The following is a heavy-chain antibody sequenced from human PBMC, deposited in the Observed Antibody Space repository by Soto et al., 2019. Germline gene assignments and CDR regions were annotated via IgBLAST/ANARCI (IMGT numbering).Heavy chain of an antibody. V-gene: IGHV4-31*03. CDR3: AREYSYGSNFFDC. J-gene: IGHJ4*02. Sequence: QVQLQESGPGLVKPSQTLSLSCTVSGGSISSAAYYWSWIRQHPGKGLEWIGYISHSGSTYYTPSLKSRVIISADTSKSQFSLNLTSVTAADTAVYYCAREYSYGSNFFDCWGQGDVVPLSS. CDR2: ISHSGST. D-gene: IGHD2-15*01. CDR1: GGSISSAAYY.